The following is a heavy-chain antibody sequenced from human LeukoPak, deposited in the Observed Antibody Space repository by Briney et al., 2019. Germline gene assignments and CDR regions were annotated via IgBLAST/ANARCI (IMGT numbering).Heavy chain of an antibody. CDR1: GGSITDHY. V-gene: IGHV4-59*11. CDR2: IYYTGST. J-gene: IGHJ6*02. Sequence: PSETLSLTCSVSGGSITDHYWGWIRQPPGKGLEWIAYIYYTGSTSYSPSLKGRVTISVDTSKIQFSLKLSSVTAADTAVYFCARRVGFDYGMDVWGQGTTVTVSS. CDR3: ARRVGFDYGMDV.